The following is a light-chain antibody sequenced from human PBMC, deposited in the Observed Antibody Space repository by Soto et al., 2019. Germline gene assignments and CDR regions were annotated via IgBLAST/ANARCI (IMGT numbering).Light chain of an antibody. J-gene: IGLJ2*01. CDR2: DVA. CDR3: GSYLSYKTVI. V-gene: IGLV2-14*01. CDR1: SSDVGAYNY. Sequence: QSALAQPASVSGSPGPSITISCTGTSSDVGAYNYVSWYHQHHPGKAPELFIYDVADRASGVSTRVSGPKSGNTASLTIPVLQADDDCYYYCGSYLSYKTVIFGGVTKLTLL.